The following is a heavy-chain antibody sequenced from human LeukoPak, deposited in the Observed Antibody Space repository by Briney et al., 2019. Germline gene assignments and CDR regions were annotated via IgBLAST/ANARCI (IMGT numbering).Heavy chain of an antibody. CDR3: ARVFDS. J-gene: IGHJ4*02. CDR2: VFYTGKT. CDR1: GGSVSTSDYY. V-gene: IGHV4-39*07. Sequence: PSETLSLTCTVSGGSVSTSDYYWGWIRQSPVKGLEWIGDVFYTGKTNYNPSLRGRATISIDTPKNQFSLKLTYVTAADSAVYYCARVFDSWGQGTLVTVSS.